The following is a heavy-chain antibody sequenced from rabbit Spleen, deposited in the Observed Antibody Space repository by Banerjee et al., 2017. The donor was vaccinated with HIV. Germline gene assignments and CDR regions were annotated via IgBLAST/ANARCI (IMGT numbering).Heavy chain of an antibody. J-gene: IGHJ6*01. CDR1: GFDFSVYG. CDR3: AREDYGMDL. Sequence: QSLEESGGDLVKPGASLTLTCTASGFDFSVYGLSWVRQAPGKGLEWTGCIGSGATGNTYYASWAKGRFTISKTSSTTLTLQMTSLTVADTATYFCAREDYGMDLWGQGTLVTVS. CDR2: IGSGATGNT. V-gene: IGHV1S40*01.